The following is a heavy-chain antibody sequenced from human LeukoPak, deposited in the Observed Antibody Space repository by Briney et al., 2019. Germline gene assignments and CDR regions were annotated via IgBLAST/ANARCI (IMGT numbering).Heavy chain of an antibody. D-gene: IGHD6-19*01. CDR2: IYYSGST. J-gene: IGHJ6*02. V-gene: IGHV4-59*12. CDR1: GGSISSYY. Sequence: SETLSLTCTVSGGSISSYYWSWIRQPPGKGLEWNGYIYYSGSTYYNPSLKSRVTISVDTSKNQFSLKLSFVTAADTAVYYCARGPSYQWLVYYGMDVWGQGTTVTVSS. CDR3: ARGPSYQWLVYYGMDV.